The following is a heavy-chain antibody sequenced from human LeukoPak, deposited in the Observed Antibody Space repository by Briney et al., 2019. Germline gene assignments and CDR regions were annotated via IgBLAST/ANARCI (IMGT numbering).Heavy chain of an antibody. CDR3: ARGLWGTQCRTSTCYTLDP. CDR1: GYAFRTYD. V-gene: IGHV1-8*02. D-gene: IGHD2-15*01. CDR2: MDPNSGNG. J-gene: IGHJ5*02. Sequence: ASVTVSFKASGYAFRTYDINWVRQATGQGLEWMGWMDPNSGNGGSAQKFQGRVTMTRDTSRSTAYVELSSLTSEDTAVYYCARGLWGTQCRTSTCYTLDPWGQGTLVTVSS.